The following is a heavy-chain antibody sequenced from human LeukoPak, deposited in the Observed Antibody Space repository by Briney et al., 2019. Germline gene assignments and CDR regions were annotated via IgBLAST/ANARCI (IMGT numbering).Heavy chain of an antibody. J-gene: IGHJ4*02. V-gene: IGHV3-48*03. CDR2: ISSSGSTV. CDR1: GFTFSSYE. CDR3: GLQGYFDY. Sequence: GGSLRLSCAASGFTFSSYEMNWVRQAPGKGLEWVSYISSSGSTVYYEDFVKGRFTISRDNAKNSLYLQMNSLRAEDTAVYYRGLQGYFDYWGQGTLVTVSS. D-gene: IGHD5-18*01.